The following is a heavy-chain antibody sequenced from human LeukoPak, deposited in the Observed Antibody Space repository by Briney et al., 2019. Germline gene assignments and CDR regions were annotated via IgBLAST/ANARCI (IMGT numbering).Heavy chain of an antibody. J-gene: IGHJ4*02. CDR3: ASTFIAAAGPSGY. CDR2: IYYSGST. V-gene: IGHV4-59*12. Sequence: SETLSLTCTVSGGSISSYYWSWIRQPPGKGLEWIGYIYYSGSTNYNPSLKSRVTISVDTSKNQFSLKLSSVTAADTAVYYCASTFIAAAGPSGYWGQGTLVTVSS. D-gene: IGHD6-13*01. CDR1: GGSISSYY.